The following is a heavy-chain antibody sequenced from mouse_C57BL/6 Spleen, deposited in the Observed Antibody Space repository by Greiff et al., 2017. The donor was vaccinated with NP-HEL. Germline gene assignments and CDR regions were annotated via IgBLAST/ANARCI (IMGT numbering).Heavy chain of an antibody. Sequence: QVQLQQSGAELVRPGASVTLSCKASGYTFTDYEMHWVKQTPVHGLEWIGAIDPETGGTAYNQKFKGKAILTADKSSSTAYMELRSLTSEDSAVYYCTRCYDYDFYYFDYWGEGTTLTVSS. CDR3: TRCYDYDFYYFDY. J-gene: IGHJ2*01. CDR1: GYTFTDYE. CDR2: IDPETGGT. D-gene: IGHD2-4*01. V-gene: IGHV1-15*01.